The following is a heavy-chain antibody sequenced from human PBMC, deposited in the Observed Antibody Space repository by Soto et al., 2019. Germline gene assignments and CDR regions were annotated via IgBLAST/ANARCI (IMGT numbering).Heavy chain of an antibody. Sequence: GGSLRLSCAASGFTFSSYWMSWVRQAPGKGLEWVANIKQDGSEKYYVDSVKGRFTISRDNAKNSLYLQMNSLRAEDTAVYYCARVYNPTVTTLFDYWGQGTLVTVSS. CDR3: ARVYNPTVTTLFDY. CDR1: GFTFSSYW. J-gene: IGHJ4*02. CDR2: IKQDGSEK. V-gene: IGHV3-7*04. D-gene: IGHD4-17*01.